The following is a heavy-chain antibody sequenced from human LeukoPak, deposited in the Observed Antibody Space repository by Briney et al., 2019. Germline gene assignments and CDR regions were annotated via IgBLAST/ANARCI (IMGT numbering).Heavy chain of an antibody. D-gene: IGHD1-1*01. CDR2: IYHSGST. J-gene: IGHJ4*02. CDR3: ARGKVVHLDYYFDY. CDR1: GYSISSGYY. V-gene: IGHV4-38-2*01. Sequence: NPSETLSLTCAVSGYSISSGYYGGWIRQPPGKGLEWIGSIYHSGSTYYNPSLKSRVTISVDTSNNQFSLKLSSVTAADTAVYYCARGKVVHLDYYFDYWGQGTLVTVSS.